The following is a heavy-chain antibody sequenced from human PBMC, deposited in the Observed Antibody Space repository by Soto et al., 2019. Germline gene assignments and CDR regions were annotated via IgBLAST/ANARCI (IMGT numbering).Heavy chain of an antibody. CDR1: GFTFSSYW. Sequence: LRLSCAASGFTFSSYWMHWVRQAPGKGLVWVSRINSDGSSTSYADSVKGRFTISRDNAKNTLYLQMNSLRAEDTAVYYCARDYSSSWYWGPNDYWGQGTLVTVSS. CDR3: ARDYSSSWYWGPNDY. CDR2: INSDGSST. D-gene: IGHD6-13*01. J-gene: IGHJ4*02. V-gene: IGHV3-74*01.